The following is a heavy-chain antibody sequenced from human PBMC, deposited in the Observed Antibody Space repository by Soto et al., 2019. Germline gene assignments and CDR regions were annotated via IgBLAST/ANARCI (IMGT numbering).Heavy chain of an antibody. CDR2: INPNSGGT. CDR3: ARDGGFWSGYSTPYGMDV. D-gene: IGHD3-3*01. J-gene: IGHJ6*02. Sequence: ASVQVSCKASGYTFTGYYMHWVRQAPGQGLEWMGWINPNSGGTNYAQKFQGRVTMTRDTSISTAYMELSRLRSDDTAVYYCARDGGFWSGYSTPYGMDVWGQGTTVTVSS. V-gene: IGHV1-2*02. CDR1: GYTFTGYY.